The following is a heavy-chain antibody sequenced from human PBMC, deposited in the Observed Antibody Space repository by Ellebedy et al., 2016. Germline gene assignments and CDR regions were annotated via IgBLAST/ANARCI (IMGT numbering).Heavy chain of an antibody. V-gene: IGHV3-23*03. CDR2: IYAGGST. CDR3: VKYSSGWYNDY. CDR1: GYSFSNY. J-gene: IGHJ4*02. D-gene: IGHD6-19*01. Sequence: GESLKISCKGAGYSFSNYLSWVRQAPGKGLEWVSVIYAGGSTFYADSVKGRFTISRDNSKNTLYMEMNNLSAEDTAVYYCVKYSSGWYNDYWGQGTLVTVSS.